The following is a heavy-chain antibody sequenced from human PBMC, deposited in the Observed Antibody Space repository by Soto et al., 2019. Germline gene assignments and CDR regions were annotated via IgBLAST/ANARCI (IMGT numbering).Heavy chain of an antibody. J-gene: IGHJ4*02. CDR3: ARWVGLYRGYDY. V-gene: IGHV1-18*01. Sequence: ASVKVSCKASGYTFTSYGISWVRQAPGQGLERMGWISAYNENTNYAQQLQGRVTMTTDASASTAYMELSSLRSEDTAVYYCARWVGLYRGYDYWGQGTLVTVSS. CDR2: ISAYNENT. D-gene: IGHD5-12*01. CDR1: GYTFTSYG.